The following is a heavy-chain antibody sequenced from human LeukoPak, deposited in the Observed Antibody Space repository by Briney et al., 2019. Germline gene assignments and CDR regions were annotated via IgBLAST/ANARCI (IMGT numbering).Heavy chain of an antibody. CDR3: ARGRYSSSWYHY. J-gene: IGHJ4*02. D-gene: IGHD6-13*01. CDR1: GGSISLSYYY. Sequence: SETLSLTCSVSGGSISLSYYYWGWIRQPPGKALEWIGSVYYSGTTSYNPSLKSRVTISVDMSKNQFSLKLSSVTAADTAVYYCARGRYSSSWYHYWGQGTLVTVSS. CDR2: VYYSGTT. V-gene: IGHV4-39*07.